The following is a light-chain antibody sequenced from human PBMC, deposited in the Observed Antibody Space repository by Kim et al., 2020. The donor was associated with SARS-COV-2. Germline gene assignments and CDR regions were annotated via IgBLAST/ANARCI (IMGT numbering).Light chain of an antibody. J-gene: IGLJ3*02. V-gene: IGLV6-57*01. CDR1: SGSIARNY. CDR3: QSYDDHNHWL. CDR2: ENN. Sequence: NFMLTQPHSVSESPGKTVTISCTRSSGSIARNYVQWYLQRPGSSPTTLIYENNQRPSGIPDRFSGSIDSSSNSASLTISGLETEDEADYYCQSYDDHNHWLFGGGTRLTVL.